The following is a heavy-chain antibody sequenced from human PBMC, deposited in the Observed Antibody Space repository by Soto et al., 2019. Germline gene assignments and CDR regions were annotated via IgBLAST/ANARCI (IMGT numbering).Heavy chain of an antibody. V-gene: IGHV3-23*01. Sequence: EVRLLESGGGLVQPGGSLRLSCVVSGFTFPNHGVTWVRQVPGKGLEWVCGFSGGSGTTHYADRVRGRFTISRDDPRQTVYLQMKGLGADDTAVYYCVRWNGFGDFWGQGTLVTVSS. CDR2: FSGGSGTT. D-gene: IGHD1-1*01. CDR3: VRWNGFGDF. CDR1: GFTFPNHG. J-gene: IGHJ4*02.